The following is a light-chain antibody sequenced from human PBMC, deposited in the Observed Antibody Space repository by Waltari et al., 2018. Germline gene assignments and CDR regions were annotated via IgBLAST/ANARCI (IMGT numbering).Light chain of an antibody. CDR1: QTVRTY. J-gene: IGKJ2*01. V-gene: IGKV3-11*01. CDR2: DAS. Sequence: EIVLTQSPATLSLSPGDRATLPCRARQTVRTYLAWYQQKPGQAPRLLLFDASSRATGIPSKFSGSGSGTDFTLTISNLEPDDFAVYYCQQRSNWPYTFGQGTRVEVK. CDR3: QQRSNWPYT.